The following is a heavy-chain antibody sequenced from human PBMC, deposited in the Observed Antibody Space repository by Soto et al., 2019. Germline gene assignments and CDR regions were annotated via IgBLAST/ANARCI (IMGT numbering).Heavy chain of an antibody. V-gene: IGHV4-38-2*01. CDR3: ARVRIGGLVDP. Sequence: SETLSLTCAVSGYSISSGYYWGWIRQPPGKGLEWIGSIYPSGSTYYNPSLKSRVTISVDTSKNQFSLKLSSVTAADTAVYYCARVRIGGLVDPWGQGTLVTVSS. CDR2: IYPSGST. J-gene: IGHJ5*02. D-gene: IGHD2-15*01. CDR1: GYSISSGYY.